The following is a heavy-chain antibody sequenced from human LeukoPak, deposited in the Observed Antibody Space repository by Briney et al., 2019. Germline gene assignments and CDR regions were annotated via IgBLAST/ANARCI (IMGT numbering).Heavy chain of an antibody. CDR1: GFTFGDYA. D-gene: IGHD3-10*01. Sequence: AGGSLRLSCTASGFTFGDYAMSWVRQAPGKGLEWLGFIRSKAYGGTTEYAASVKGRFTISRDDSKSIAYLQMNSLKTEDTAVYYCTRAVLLWFGELAPAYFDYWGQGTLVTVSS. CDR2: IRSKAYGGTT. CDR3: TRAVLLWFGELAPAYFDY. J-gene: IGHJ4*02. V-gene: IGHV3-49*04.